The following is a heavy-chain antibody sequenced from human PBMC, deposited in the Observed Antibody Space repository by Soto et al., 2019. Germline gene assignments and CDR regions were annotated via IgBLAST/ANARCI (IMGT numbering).Heavy chain of an antibody. CDR1: GFTFSSYA. Sequence: PGGSLRLSCAASGFTFSSYAMSWVRQAPGKGLEWVSVISGSGVSTYYADSVKGRFTISRDKSKNTLYLQMNSLRAEDTAVYFCAKDMEMTGSCTNGLCWTLDYWGPGTLVTGSS. CDR3: AKDMEMTGSCTNGLCWTLDY. D-gene: IGHD2-8*01. CDR2: ISGSGVST. V-gene: IGHV3-23*01. J-gene: IGHJ4*02.